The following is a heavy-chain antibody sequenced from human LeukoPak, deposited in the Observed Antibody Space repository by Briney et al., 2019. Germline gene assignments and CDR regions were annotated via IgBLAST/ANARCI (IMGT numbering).Heavy chain of an antibody. CDR3: ARGPTYYYDSSGYYLDY. D-gene: IGHD3-22*01. V-gene: IGHV1-2*02. Sequence: ASVKVSCKASGCTFTGYYMHWVRQAPGQGLEWMGWINPNSGGTNYAQKFQGRVTMTRDTSISTAYMELSRLRSDDTAVYYCARGPTYYYDSSGYYLDYWGQGTLVTVSS. J-gene: IGHJ4*02. CDR1: GCTFTGYY. CDR2: INPNSGGT.